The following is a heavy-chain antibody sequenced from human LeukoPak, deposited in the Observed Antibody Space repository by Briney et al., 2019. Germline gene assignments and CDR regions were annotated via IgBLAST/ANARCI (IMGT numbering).Heavy chain of an antibody. CDR2: IRYDGSNK. Sequence: QPGGSLRLSCAASGFTFSSYGMHWVRQAPGKGLEWVAFIRYDGSNKYYADSVKGRFTISRDNSKNSLYLQMNSLRAEDTAVYYCAREMYYDFWSGCYSYYYYYMDVWGKGTTVTVSS. V-gene: IGHV3-30*02. CDR1: GFTFSSYG. D-gene: IGHD3-3*01. J-gene: IGHJ6*03. CDR3: AREMYYDFWSGCYSYYYYYMDV.